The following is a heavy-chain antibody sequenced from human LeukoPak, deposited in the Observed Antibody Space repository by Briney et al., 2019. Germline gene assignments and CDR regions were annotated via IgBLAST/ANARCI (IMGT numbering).Heavy chain of an antibody. Sequence: ASVKVSCKASGYTFTGYYMHWVRQAPGQGLEWMGRINPNSGGTNYAQKFQGGVTMTRDTSISTAYMELSRLRSDDTAVYYCARGLVEMATIVDAFDIWGQGTMVTVSS. CDR1: GYTFTGYY. D-gene: IGHD5-24*01. J-gene: IGHJ3*02. CDR3: ARGLVEMATIVDAFDI. CDR2: INPNSGGT. V-gene: IGHV1-2*06.